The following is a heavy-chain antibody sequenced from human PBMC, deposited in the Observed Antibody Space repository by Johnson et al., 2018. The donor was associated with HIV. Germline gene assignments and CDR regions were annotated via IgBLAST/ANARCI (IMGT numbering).Heavy chain of an antibody. Sequence: EVQLVESGGGLVQPGRSLRLSCAASGFTFDDYAMHWVRQAPGKGLEWVSYISSSGSTIYYADSVKGRFTISRDNSKNTLYLQMNSLRADDTAVYYCAKDLRWEDAFDIWGQGTMVTVSS. CDR1: GFTFDDYA. CDR2: ISSSGSTI. D-gene: IGHD1-26*01. CDR3: AKDLRWEDAFDI. J-gene: IGHJ3*02. V-gene: IGHV3-48*01.